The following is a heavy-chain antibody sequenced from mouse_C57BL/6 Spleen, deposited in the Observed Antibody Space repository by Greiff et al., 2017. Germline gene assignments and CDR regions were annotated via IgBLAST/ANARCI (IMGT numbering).Heavy chain of an antibody. V-gene: IGHV5-9-1*02. J-gene: IGHJ4*01. CDR3: TRVPPTVVGNYYAMDY. D-gene: IGHD1-1*01. CDR2: ISSGGDYI. CDR1: GFTFSSYA. Sequence: DVHLVESGEGLVKPGGSLKLSCAASGFTFSSYAMSWVRQTPEKRLEWVAYISSGGDYIYYADTVKGRFTISSDNARNTLYLQMSSLKSEDTAMYYCTRVPPTVVGNYYAMDYWGQGTSVTVSS.